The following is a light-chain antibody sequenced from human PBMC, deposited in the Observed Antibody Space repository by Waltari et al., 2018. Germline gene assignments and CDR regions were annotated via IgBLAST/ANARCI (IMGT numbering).Light chain of an antibody. V-gene: IGLV3-21*04. J-gene: IGLJ2*01. CDR3: QVWDSSSDHVV. CDR2: YVS. CDR1: NIGSKS. Sequence: SYVLTQPPSESVAPGKTARITCGGKNIGSKSVHWYQQKPGQAPVLVIFYVSDRPSGIPERFSGTKSGNTATLTISRAEAGDEADYYCQVWDSSSDHVVFGGGTKLTVL.